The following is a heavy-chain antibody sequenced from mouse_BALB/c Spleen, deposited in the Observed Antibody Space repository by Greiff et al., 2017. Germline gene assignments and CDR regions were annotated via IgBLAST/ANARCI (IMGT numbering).Heavy chain of an antibody. V-gene: IGHV1-54*01. J-gene: IGHJ4*01. CDR3: ARGGNYFYYAMDY. CDR2: INPGSGGT. D-gene: IGHD2-1*01. Sequence: VKLQQSGAELVRPGTSVKVSCKASGYAFTNYLIEWVKQRPGQGLEWIGVINPGSGGTNYNEKFKGKATLTADKSSSTAYMQLSSLTSDDSAVYFCARGGNYFYYAMDYWGQGTSVTVSS. CDR1: GYAFTNYL.